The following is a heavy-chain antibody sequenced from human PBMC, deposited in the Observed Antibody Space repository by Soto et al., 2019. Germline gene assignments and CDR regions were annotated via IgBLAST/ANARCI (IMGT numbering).Heavy chain of an antibody. CDR2: INPNSGGT. D-gene: IGHD6-13*01. CDR3: ARDGDSSSWYPYYYGMDV. CDR1: GYTFTGYY. Sequence: QVPLVQSGAEVKKPGASVKVSCKASGYTFTGYYMHWVRQAPGQGLEWMGWINPNSGGTNYAQKFQGWVTMTRDTSISTAYMELSRLRSDDTAVYYCARDGDSSSWYPYYYGMDVWGQGTTVTVSS. J-gene: IGHJ6*02. V-gene: IGHV1-2*04.